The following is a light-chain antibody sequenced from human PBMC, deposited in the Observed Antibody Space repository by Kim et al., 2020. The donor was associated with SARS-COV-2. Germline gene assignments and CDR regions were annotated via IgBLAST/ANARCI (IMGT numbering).Light chain of an antibody. V-gene: IGKV3-11*01. J-gene: IGKJ4*02. CDR1: QSVSSY. Sequence: EIVLTQSPATLSLSPGERATLSCRASQSVSSYLAWYQHKPGQAPRLLIYDASNRATDIPARFSGSGSGTDFTLTISSLEPEDFAVYYCQQSSSWPRTFGGGTKVDIK. CDR3: QQSSSWPRT. CDR2: DAS.